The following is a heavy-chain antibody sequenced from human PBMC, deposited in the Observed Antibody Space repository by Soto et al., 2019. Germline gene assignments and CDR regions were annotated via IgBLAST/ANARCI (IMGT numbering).Heavy chain of an antibody. V-gene: IGHV1-69*12. CDR3: ARDSPVWSGSYPPYFDY. D-gene: IGHD1-26*01. CDR2: IIPIFGTA. CDR1: GGTFSSYA. J-gene: IGHJ4*02. Sequence: QVQLVQSGAEVKKPGSSVKVSCKASGGTFSSYAISWVRQAPGQGLEWMGGIIPIFGTANYAQKFQGRVTITADEPTSTDYMELSRLRSEDTAVYYCARDSPVWSGSYPPYFDYWGQGTLVTVSS.